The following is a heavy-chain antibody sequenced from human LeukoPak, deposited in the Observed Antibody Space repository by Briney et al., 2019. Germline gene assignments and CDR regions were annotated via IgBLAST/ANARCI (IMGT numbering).Heavy chain of an antibody. V-gene: IGHV3-23*01. CDR2: ISGSGGST. Sequence: PGGSLRLSCAASGFTFSSYAMSWVRQAPGKGLEWVSAISGSGGSTYYADSVKGRFTISRDNSKNTLYLQMNSLRAEDTAVYYCAKDQLLWFGELLSSSFDYWGQGTLVTVSS. D-gene: IGHD3-10*01. J-gene: IGHJ4*02. CDR1: GFTFSSYA. CDR3: AKDQLLWFGELLSSSFDY.